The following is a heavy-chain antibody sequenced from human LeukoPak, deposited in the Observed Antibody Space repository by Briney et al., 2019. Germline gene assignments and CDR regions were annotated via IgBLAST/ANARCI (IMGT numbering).Heavy chain of an antibody. CDR1: GYTSTGYY. D-gene: IGHD6-19*01. Sequence: ASVKVSCKASGYTSTGYYMHWVRQAPGQGLEWMGWINPNSGGTNYAQKFQGRVTMTRDTSISTAYMELSRLRSDDTAVYYCARDPGALAVAGPPIDYWGQGTLVTVSS. J-gene: IGHJ4*02. CDR3: ARDPGALAVAGPPIDY. CDR2: INPNSGGT. V-gene: IGHV1-2*02.